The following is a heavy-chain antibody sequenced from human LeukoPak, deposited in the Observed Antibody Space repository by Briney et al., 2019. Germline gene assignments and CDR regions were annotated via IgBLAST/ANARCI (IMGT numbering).Heavy chain of an antibody. CDR3: ATTIGGYNYGPSFDY. D-gene: IGHD5-18*01. CDR2: IVVGSGNT. V-gene: IGHV1-58*01. Sequence: GTSVKVSCKASGFTFTSSAVQWVRQARGQRLEWIGWIVVGSGNTNYAQKFQERVTITRDMSTSTAYMELSSLRSEDTAVYYCATTIGGYNYGPSFDYWGQGTLVTVSS. CDR1: GFTFTSSA. J-gene: IGHJ4*02.